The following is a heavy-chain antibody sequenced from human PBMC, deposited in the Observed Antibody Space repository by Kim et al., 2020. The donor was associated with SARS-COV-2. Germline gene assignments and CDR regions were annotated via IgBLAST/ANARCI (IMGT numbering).Heavy chain of an antibody. CDR1: GDSVSSNSAA. CDR3: AREKGTTGTTVYYYYYYGMDV. J-gene: IGHJ6*02. Sequence: SQTLSLTCAISGDSVSSNSAAWNWIRQSPSRGLEWLGRTYYRSKWYNDYAVSVKSRITINPDTSKNQFSLQLNSVTPEDTAVYYCAREKGTTGTTVYYYYYYGMDVWGQGTTVTVSS. CDR2: TYYRSKWYN. V-gene: IGHV6-1*01. D-gene: IGHD1-1*01.